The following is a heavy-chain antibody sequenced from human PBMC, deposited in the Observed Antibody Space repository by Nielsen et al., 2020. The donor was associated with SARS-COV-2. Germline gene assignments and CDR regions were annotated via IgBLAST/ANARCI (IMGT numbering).Heavy chain of an antibody. CDR1: GGSFSGYY. V-gene: IGHV4-34*01. CDR2: INHSGST. Sequence: GSLRLSCAVYGGSFSGYYWSWIRQPPGKGLEWIGEINHSGSTYYNPSLKSRVTISVDTSKNQFSLKLSSVTAADTAVYYCAREVSGQWLTDWYFDLWGRGTLVTVSS. CDR3: AREVSGQWLTDWYFDL. D-gene: IGHD6-19*01. J-gene: IGHJ2*01.